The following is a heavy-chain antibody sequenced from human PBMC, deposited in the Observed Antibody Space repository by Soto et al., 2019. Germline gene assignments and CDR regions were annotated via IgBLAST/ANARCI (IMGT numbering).Heavy chain of an antibody. Sequence: VQLVESGGGLVNPVGSLRLSCAASGFTFNNAWMSWVRQAPGKGLEWVGRIKSNTDGGTADYAAPVNGRFTVSRDDSKNTVYLQMNSLKTEDTAVYYCATDLKTGTERGKFDYWGQGTLVTVSS. D-gene: IGHD1-1*01. V-gene: IGHV3-15*01. CDR3: ATDLKTGTERGKFDY. CDR2: IKSNTDGGTA. CDR1: GFTFNNAW. J-gene: IGHJ4*02.